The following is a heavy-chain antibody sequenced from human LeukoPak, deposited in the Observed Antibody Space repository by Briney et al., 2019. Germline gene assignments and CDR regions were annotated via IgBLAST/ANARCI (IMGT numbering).Heavy chain of an antibody. Sequence: SETLSLTCTVSGGSISSGSYYWSWIRQPAGKGLEWIGRIYTSGSTNYNPSLKSRVTISVDTSKNQFSLKLSSVTAADTAVYYCARERYCSSTSCYTGWFDPWGQGTLVTVSS. CDR3: ARERYCSSTSCYTGWFDP. CDR2: IYTSGST. V-gene: IGHV4-61*02. J-gene: IGHJ5*02. D-gene: IGHD2-2*01. CDR1: GGSISSGSYY.